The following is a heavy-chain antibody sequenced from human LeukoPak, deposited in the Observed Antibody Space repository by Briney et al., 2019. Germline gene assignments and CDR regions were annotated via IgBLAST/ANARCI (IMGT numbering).Heavy chain of an antibody. D-gene: IGHD6-13*01. Sequence: ASVKVSCKASGYTFTSYGISWVRQAPGQGLEWMGWISAYNGNTNYAQKLQGRVTMTTDTSTSTAYMELWSLRSDDTAVYYCARDPGIAAAGPLDYWGQGTLVTVSS. CDR1: GYTFTSYG. CDR3: ARDPGIAAAGPLDY. V-gene: IGHV1-18*01. CDR2: ISAYNGNT. J-gene: IGHJ4*02.